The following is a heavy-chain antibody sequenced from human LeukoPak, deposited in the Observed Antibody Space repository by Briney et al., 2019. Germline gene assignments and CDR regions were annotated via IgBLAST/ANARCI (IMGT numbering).Heavy chain of an antibody. D-gene: IGHD3-9*01. J-gene: IGHJ4*02. CDR2: INHNAEMI. CDR3: ARDHDWAFDL. Sequence: YVMSWVRQAPGKGLEWIAYINHNAEMIFYPDFVKGRFTISRDNAKNSLYLQMNALRYEDTAIYYCARDHDWAFDLWGQGTLVTVSS. CDR1: YV. V-gene: IGHV3-48*02.